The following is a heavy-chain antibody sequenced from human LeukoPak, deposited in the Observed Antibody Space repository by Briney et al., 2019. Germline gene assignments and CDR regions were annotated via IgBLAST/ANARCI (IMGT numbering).Heavy chain of an antibody. D-gene: IGHD3-22*01. CDR3: ARALGYYDSSGRYFDY. CDR2: IYYKGDT. Sequence: PSETLSLTCTVSGASISDYFWSWIRQSPGKGLEWIGYIYYKGDTNYNPSLTSRVTISMNTSKNQFSLKLSSVTAADTAVYYCARALGYYDSSGRYFDYWGQGTLVTVSS. CDR1: GASISDYF. V-gene: IGHV4-59*13. J-gene: IGHJ4*02.